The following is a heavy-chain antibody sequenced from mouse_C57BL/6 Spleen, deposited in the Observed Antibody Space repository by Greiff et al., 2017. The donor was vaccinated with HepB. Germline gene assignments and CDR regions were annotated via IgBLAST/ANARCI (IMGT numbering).Heavy chain of an antibody. V-gene: IGHV1-82*01. CDR2: IFPGDGDT. CDR1: GYAFSSSW. CDR3: ARADGYGGFAY. Sequence: VQRVESGPELVKPGASVKISCKASGYAFSSSWMNWVKQRPGKGLEWIGRIFPGDGDTNYNGKFKGKATLTADKSSSTAYMQLSSLTSEDSAVDFCARADGYGGFAYWGQGTLVTVSA. D-gene: IGHD2-2*01. J-gene: IGHJ3*01.